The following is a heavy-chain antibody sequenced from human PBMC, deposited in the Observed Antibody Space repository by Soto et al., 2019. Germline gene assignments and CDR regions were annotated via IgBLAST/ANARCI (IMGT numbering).Heavy chain of an antibody. D-gene: IGHD3-22*01. CDR1: GFSLSTSGMC. V-gene: IGHV2-70*01. CDR3: ARITYYYDSSGYYYFDY. J-gene: IGHJ4*02. Sequence: SGPTLVNPTQTLTLTCTFSGFSLSTSGMCVSWIRQPPGKALEWLALIDWDDDKYYSTSLKTRLTISKDTSKNQVVLTMTNMDPVDTATYYCARITYYYDSSGYYYFDYWGQGTLVTVSS. CDR2: IDWDDDK.